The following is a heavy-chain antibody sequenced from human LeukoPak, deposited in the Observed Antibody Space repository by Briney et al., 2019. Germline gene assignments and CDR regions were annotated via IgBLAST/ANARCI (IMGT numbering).Heavy chain of an antibody. Sequence: GASVKVSCKASGYNFNGFYIYWVRQAPGQGLEWMGWINPYSGDTNYAQKFQGRVTMTRDTSITTAYMELSRLGSDDTAMYFCARVETRVIVATVSDYWGQGTLVTVSS. V-gene: IGHV1-2*02. D-gene: IGHD5-12*01. CDR2: INPYSGDT. CDR1: GYNFNGFY. J-gene: IGHJ4*02. CDR3: ARVETRVIVATVSDY.